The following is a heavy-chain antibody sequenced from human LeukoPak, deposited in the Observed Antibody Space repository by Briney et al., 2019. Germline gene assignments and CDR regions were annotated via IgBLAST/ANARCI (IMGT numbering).Heavy chain of an antibody. CDR2: ISGSGGST. CDR3: AKGGVLRYFDWLFKNFDY. V-gene: IGHV3-23*01. J-gene: IGHJ4*02. Sequence: PGGSLRLSCAASGFTFSSYAMSWVRQAPGKGPEWVSAISGSGGSTYYADSVKGRFTISRDNSKNTLYLQMNSLRAEDMAVYYCAKGGVLRYFDWLFKNFDYWGQGTLVTVSS. D-gene: IGHD3-9*01. CDR1: GFTFSSYA.